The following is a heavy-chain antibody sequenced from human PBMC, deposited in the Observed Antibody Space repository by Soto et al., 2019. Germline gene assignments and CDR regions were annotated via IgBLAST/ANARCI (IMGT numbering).Heavy chain of an antibody. CDR1: GYTFIGYY. D-gene: IGHD1-26*01. Sequence: QVQLVQSGAEVKKPGASVKVSCKASGYTFIGYYIHWVRQAPGQGREWMGRINPRSGDTTYAQKFQGRLTMTRDTSIRTAYMELSSLRSDDTAVYYCGRDGVGATPLGWFDPGGQGSLVTVSS. CDR3: GRDGVGATPLGWFDP. CDR2: INPRSGDT. J-gene: IGHJ5*02. V-gene: IGHV1-2*06.